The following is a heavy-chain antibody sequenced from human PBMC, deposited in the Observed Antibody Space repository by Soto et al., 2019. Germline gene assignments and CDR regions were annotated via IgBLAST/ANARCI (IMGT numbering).Heavy chain of an antibody. CDR1: GYTFTSYG. D-gene: IGHD6-19*01. J-gene: IGHJ4*02. CDR3: ATDLAVALIDY. Sequence: QVQLVQSGAEVKKPGASVKVSCKASGYTFTSYGISWVRQAPGQGLEWMGWISAYNGNTTNAQKLQARVTMTTDTATSTAYMELRSLRSEDTAVYNCATDLAVALIDYWGQGTLVTVSS. CDR2: ISAYNGNT. V-gene: IGHV1-18*01.